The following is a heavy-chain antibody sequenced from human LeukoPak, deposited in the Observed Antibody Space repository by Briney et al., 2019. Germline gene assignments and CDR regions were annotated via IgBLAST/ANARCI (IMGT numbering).Heavy chain of an antibody. J-gene: IGHJ4*02. CDR1: GYSFTSYW. Sequence: GESLKISCKGSGYSFTSYWIGWVRQMPGKGLEWMGIIYPGDSDTRYSPSFQGQVTISADKSISTAYLQWSSLKASDTAMYYCARREYYYDSSGYTIAPFDYWGQGTLVTVSS. CDR3: ARREYYYDSSGYTIAPFDY. V-gene: IGHV5-51*01. D-gene: IGHD3-22*01. CDR2: IYPGDSDT.